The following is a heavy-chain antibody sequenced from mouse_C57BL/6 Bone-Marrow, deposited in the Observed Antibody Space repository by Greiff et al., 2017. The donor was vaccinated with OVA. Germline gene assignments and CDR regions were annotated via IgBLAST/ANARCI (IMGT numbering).Heavy chain of an antibody. D-gene: IGHD2-1*01. CDR2: IHPNSGST. V-gene: IGHV1-64*01. CDR1: GYTFTSYW. CDR3: ARRVTGYAMDY. J-gene: IGHJ4*01. Sequence: QVQLQQPGAELVKPGASVKLSCKASGYTFTSYWMHWVKQRPGQGLEWIGMIHPNSGSTNYNEKFKSKATLTVDKSSSTAYMQLSSLTSEDSAVYYCARRVTGYAMDYWGQGTSVTVSS.